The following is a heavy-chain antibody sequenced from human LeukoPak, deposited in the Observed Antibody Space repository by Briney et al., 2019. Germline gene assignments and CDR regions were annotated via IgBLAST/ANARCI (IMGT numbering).Heavy chain of an antibody. J-gene: IGHJ4*02. CDR2: IYYSGST. CDR1: GGSISSYY. CDR3: ARDYDSSGYYDY. D-gene: IGHD3-22*01. V-gene: IGHV4-59*01. Sequence: SETLSLTCTVSGGSISSYYWSWIRQPPGKGLEWIGYIYYSGSTNYNPSLKSRVTISVDTSKNQFSLKLSSVTAADTAVYSCARDYDSSGYYDYWGQGTLVTVSS.